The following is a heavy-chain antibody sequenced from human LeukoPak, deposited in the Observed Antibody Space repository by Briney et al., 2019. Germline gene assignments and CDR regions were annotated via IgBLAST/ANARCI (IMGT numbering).Heavy chain of an antibody. CDR1: GYTFTSYG. J-gene: IGHJ4*02. Sequence: ASVTVSCKASGYTFTSYGLSWVRQAPGQGLEWMGWISAYNGDTNYAQKLQGRVTMTTDTSTSTAYMEVRSLRSDDTAVYYCARDPGMYSGSYYYFDYWGQGTLVTVSS. D-gene: IGHD1-26*01. CDR2: ISAYNGDT. V-gene: IGHV1-18*01. CDR3: ARDPGMYSGSYYYFDY.